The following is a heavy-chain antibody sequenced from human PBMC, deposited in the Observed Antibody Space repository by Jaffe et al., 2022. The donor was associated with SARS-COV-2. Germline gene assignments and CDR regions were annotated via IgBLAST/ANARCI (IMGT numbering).Heavy chain of an antibody. J-gene: IGHJ2*01. CDR1: GGSISSGSYY. D-gene: IGHD3-3*01. V-gene: IGHV4-61*02. CDR2: VYTSGST. CDR3: ARVDPVFFGSNWYFDL. Sequence: QVQLQESGPGLVKPSQTLSLTCTVSGGSISSGSYYWNWIRQPAGKGLEWIGRVYTSGSTNYNPSLKSRVTVSIDTSKNQFSLRVGSVTAADTAVYYCARVDPVFFGSNWYFDLWGRGTLVTVSS.